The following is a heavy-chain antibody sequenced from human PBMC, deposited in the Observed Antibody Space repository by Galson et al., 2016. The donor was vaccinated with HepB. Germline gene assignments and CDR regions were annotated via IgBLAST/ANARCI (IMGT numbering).Heavy chain of an antibody. CDR1: GFTFTHAW. Sequence: SLRLSCAASGFTFTHAWMTWVRQAPGKGLEWVGRIKSKIDGGTIDSAAPVKGRFSISRDDAKNTLFLEMNSLKSEDTGVYCCATGLGGSDYDHWGQGTLVTVSS. D-gene: IGHD1-26*01. CDR2: IKSKIDGGTI. CDR3: ATGLGGSDYDH. V-gene: IGHV3-15*05. J-gene: IGHJ4*02.